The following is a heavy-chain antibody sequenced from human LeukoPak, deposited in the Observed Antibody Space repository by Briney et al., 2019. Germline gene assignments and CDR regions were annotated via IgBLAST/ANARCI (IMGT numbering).Heavy chain of an antibody. Sequence: GGSLRLSCAASGFTFSSYEMNWVRQAPGKGLEWVSYISSSGSTIYYADSVKGRFTISRDNAKNSLYLQMNSLRAEDTAVYYCARWAQQQLENWFDPWGQGTLVTVSS. D-gene: IGHD6-13*01. CDR3: ARWAQQQLENWFDP. J-gene: IGHJ5*02. CDR2: ISSSGSTI. CDR1: GFTFSSYE. V-gene: IGHV3-48*03.